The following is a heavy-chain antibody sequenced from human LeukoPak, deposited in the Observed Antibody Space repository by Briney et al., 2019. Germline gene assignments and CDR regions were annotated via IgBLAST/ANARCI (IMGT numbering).Heavy chain of an antibody. J-gene: IGHJ6*03. CDR1: GGSFSGYY. V-gene: IGHV4-34*01. Sequence: SETLSLTCAVYGGSFSGYYWSWIRQPPGKGLEWIGEINHSGSTNYNPSLKSRVTISVDKSKNQFSLKLSSVTAADTAVYYCARYVAGKDYYYMDVWGKGTTVTVSS. D-gene: IGHD6-13*01. CDR2: INHSGST. CDR3: ARYVAGKDYYYMDV.